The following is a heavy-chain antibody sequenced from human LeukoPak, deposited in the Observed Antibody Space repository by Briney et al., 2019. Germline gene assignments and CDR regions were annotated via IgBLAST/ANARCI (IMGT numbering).Heavy chain of an antibody. CDR1: GFTFSSYA. V-gene: IGHV3-23*01. J-gene: IGHJ5*01. CDR3: ARVLGLKGFDS. D-gene: IGHD7-27*01. CDR2: ISGSGGST. Sequence: GGSLRLSCAASGFTFSSYAMSWVRQAPGKGLEWVSAISGSGGSTYYADSVKGRFTISRDNSKNSVDLQMHSLRVEDMAVYYCARVLGLKGFDSWGQGTLVTVSS.